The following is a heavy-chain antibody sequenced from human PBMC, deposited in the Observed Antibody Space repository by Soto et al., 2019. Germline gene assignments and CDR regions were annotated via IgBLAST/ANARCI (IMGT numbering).Heavy chain of an antibody. CDR2: IYTDGNT. Sequence: EVQLVESGGALVQPGESLRLSCAASGIIVSSNHMTWVRQAPGKGLEWVSVIYTDGNTYYADSVKGRFAVSRDNSENMLYLQMNGLRAEDTAVYYCARVGPPSDAFDIWGQGTMVTASS. J-gene: IGHJ3*02. CDR1: GIIVSSNH. D-gene: IGHD3-16*01. V-gene: IGHV3-66*01. CDR3: ARVGPPSDAFDI.